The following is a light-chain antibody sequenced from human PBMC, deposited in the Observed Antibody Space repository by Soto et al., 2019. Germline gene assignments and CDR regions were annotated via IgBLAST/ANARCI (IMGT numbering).Light chain of an antibody. CDR2: GAS. CDR3: QQYINRPPLT. Sequence: EIVMTQTPGTLSVSLGERATLSCRASQSVSSNLAWYQQKPGQAPRLLIYGASTRATGIPARFSGSGSGTEFTLTISSLQSEDFAVYCCQQYINRPPLTFGGGTKVEIK. CDR1: QSVSSN. J-gene: IGKJ4*01. V-gene: IGKV3-15*01.